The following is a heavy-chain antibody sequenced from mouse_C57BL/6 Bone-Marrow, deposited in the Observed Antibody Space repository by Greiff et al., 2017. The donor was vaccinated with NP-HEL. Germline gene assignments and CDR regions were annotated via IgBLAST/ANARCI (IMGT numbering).Heavy chain of an antibody. J-gene: IGHJ3*01. CDR1: GYEFSNYW. Sequence: QVQQKQSGAELVKPGASVKISCKASGYEFSNYWMNWVKQRPGKGLEWIGQIYPGDGDTNYNGKFKDKATLTADKSSSTAYMQLSRLTSEDSAVYFCARGAYWGQGTLVTVSA. CDR2: IYPGDGDT. CDR3: ARGAY. V-gene: IGHV1-80*01.